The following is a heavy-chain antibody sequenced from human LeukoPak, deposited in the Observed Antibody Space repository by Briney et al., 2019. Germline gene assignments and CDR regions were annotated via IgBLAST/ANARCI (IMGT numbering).Heavy chain of an antibody. J-gene: IGHJ4*02. V-gene: IGHV3-33*01. Sequence: PGGSLRLFCAASGFTFSSYGMHWVRQAPGKGLEWVAVIWYDGSNKYYADSVKGRFTISRDNSKNTLYLQMNSLRAEDTAVYYCARARGDCSGGSCYLLYYWGQGTLVTVSS. CDR3: ARARGDCSGGSCYLLYY. D-gene: IGHD2-15*01. CDR1: GFTFSSYG. CDR2: IWYDGSNK.